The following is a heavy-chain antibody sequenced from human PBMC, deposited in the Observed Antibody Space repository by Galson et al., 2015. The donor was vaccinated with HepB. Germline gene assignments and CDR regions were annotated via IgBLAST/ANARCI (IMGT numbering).Heavy chain of an antibody. D-gene: IGHD4-11*01. CDR1: GFTFRNAW. Sequence: SLRLSCAASGFTFRNAWMSWVRQAPGKGLEWVGRIKKKSEGGTTDYAAPVKGRFTISRDDSKNTLYLEMNSHKTEDTALYYCTTFLEMTTVQYWGQGTLVTVSS. CDR3: TTFLEMTTVQY. CDR2: IKKKSEGGTT. J-gene: IGHJ4*01. V-gene: IGHV3-15*01.